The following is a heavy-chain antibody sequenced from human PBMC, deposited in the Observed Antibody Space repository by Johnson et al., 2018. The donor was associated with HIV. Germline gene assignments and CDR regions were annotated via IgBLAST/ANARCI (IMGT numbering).Heavy chain of an antibody. Sequence: VHLVESGGGLVKPGGSLRLSCAASGFTFSDYYMTWVRQAPGKGLEWVSVLSSGGDTWYAGSVTGRFTISRDNSKNTLYLQMNSLRAEDTAVYYCARENGGGAFDIWGQGTMVTVSS. CDR1: GFTFSDYY. CDR2: LSSGGDT. J-gene: IGHJ3*02. CDR3: ARENGGGAFDI. D-gene: IGHD3-10*01. V-gene: IGHV3-66*01.